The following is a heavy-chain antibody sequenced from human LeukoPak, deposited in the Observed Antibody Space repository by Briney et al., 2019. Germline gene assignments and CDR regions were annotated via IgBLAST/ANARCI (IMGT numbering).Heavy chain of an antibody. J-gene: IGHJ5*02. CDR1: GGSISSYY. Sequence: SETLSLTCTVSGGSISSYYWSWIRQPPGKGLEWIGYIYYSGCTNYNPSLRSRVTISVDTSKNQFSLKLSSVTAADTAVYYCARVAVAFDPWGQGTLVTVSS. CDR2: IYYSGCT. D-gene: IGHD6-19*01. V-gene: IGHV4-59*01. CDR3: ARVAVAFDP.